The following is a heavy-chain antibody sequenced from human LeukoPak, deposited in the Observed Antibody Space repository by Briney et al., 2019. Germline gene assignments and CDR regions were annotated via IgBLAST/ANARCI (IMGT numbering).Heavy chain of an antibody. Sequence: GESLKISCRGSGYSFTSYWIGWGRQMPGKGLGGMGIIYPGDSDTRYSPSFQGQVTISADKSSSTAYLQWSSLRASDTAMYYCARQDGDSSFDYWGQGTLVTVSS. CDR3: ARQDGDSSFDY. CDR1: GYSFTSYW. J-gene: IGHJ4*02. V-gene: IGHV5-51*01. D-gene: IGHD4-17*01. CDR2: IYPGDSDT.